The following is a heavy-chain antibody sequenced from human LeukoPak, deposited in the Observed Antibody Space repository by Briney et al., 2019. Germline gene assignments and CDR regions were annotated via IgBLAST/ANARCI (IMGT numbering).Heavy chain of an antibody. CDR1: GFTFSSYA. CDR3: ARDWYYYDSSGYYFPFDY. CDR2: ISHDGSNK. Sequence: PGGSLRLSCAASGFTFSSYAMHWVRQAPGKGLEWVAVISHDGSNKYYADSVKGRFTISGDNSKNMLYLQMNSLRAEDTAVYYCARDWYYYDSSGYYFPFDYWGQGTLVTVSS. D-gene: IGHD3-22*01. V-gene: IGHV3-30-3*01. J-gene: IGHJ4*02.